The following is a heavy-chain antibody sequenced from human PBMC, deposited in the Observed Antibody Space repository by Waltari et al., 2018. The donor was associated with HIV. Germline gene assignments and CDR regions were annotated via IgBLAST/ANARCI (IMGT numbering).Heavy chain of an antibody. V-gene: IGHV3-23*01. CDR3: ARDLGGYWYFDL. Sequence: EVQLLESGGGLVQPGGSLRLSCAASGFTFSSYAMRWVRQAPGKGLGGVSAISAGGVSTYYADSVKGRFTISRDNSKNTVYLQMNSLRGEDTAVYYCARDLGGYWYFDLWGRGTLVTVSS. CDR2: ISAGGVST. J-gene: IGHJ2*01. CDR1: GFTFSSYA. D-gene: IGHD3-16*01.